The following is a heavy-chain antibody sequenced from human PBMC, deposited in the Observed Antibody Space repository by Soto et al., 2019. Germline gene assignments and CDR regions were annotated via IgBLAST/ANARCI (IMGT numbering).Heavy chain of an antibody. D-gene: IGHD2-2*01. J-gene: IGHJ4*02. CDR2: INAGNGNT. CDR1: GYTFTSYA. V-gene: IGHV1-3*01. Sequence: ASVKVSCKASGYTFTSYAMHWVRQAPGQRLEWMGWINAGNGNTKYSQKFQGRVTITRDTSASTAYMELSSLRSEDTAVYYCAKSATVPAATAFCGQGTLVTVSS. CDR3: AKSATVPAATAF.